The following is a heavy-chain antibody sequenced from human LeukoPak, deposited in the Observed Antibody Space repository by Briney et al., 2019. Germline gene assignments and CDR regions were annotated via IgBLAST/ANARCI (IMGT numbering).Heavy chain of an antibody. J-gene: IGHJ4*02. CDR3: ARAVSGWYDVGYYFDY. V-gene: IGHV3-13*01. CDR2: IGTAGDT. CDR1: GFTFSSYD. D-gene: IGHD6-19*01. Sequence: PGGSLRLSCAASGFTFSSYDMHWVRQATGKGLEWVSAIGTAGDTYYPGSVKGRFAISRENAKNSLYLQMNSLRAGDTAVYCCARAVSGWYDVGYYFDYWGQGTLVTVSS.